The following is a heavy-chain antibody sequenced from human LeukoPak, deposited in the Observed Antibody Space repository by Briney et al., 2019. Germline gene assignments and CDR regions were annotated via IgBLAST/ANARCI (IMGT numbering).Heavy chain of an antibody. CDR1: GGSISSYY. V-gene: IGHV4-59*01. D-gene: IGHD3-22*01. Sequence: SETLSLTCTVSGGSISSYYWSWIRQPPGKGLEWIGYIYYSGSTNYNPSLKSRVTISVDTSKNQFSLKLSSVTAADTAVYYCARTPPAYYDSSFVFDYWGQGTLVTVSS. J-gene: IGHJ4*02. CDR2: IYYSGST. CDR3: ARTPPAYYDSSFVFDY.